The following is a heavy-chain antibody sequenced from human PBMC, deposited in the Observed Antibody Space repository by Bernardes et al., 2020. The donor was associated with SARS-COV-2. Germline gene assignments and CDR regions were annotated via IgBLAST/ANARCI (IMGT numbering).Heavy chain of an antibody. D-gene: IGHD2-8*01. CDR3: TRKYGHSYGMDV. Sequence: GGSLRLSCVGSGFTFSGYCMHWVRQAPGQGPVWVSRVNPNGSGPIYADSVKGRFTISRDNAKNTVYLQMNSLRLDDTAVYYCTRKYGHSYGMDVLGQGTTVIVSS. CDR2: VNPNGSGP. J-gene: IGHJ6*02. V-gene: IGHV3-74*01. CDR1: GFTFSGYC.